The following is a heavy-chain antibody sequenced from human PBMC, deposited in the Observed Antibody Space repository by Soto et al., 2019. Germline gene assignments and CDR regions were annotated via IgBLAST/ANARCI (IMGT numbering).Heavy chain of an antibody. J-gene: IGHJ4*02. V-gene: IGHV1-69*01. D-gene: IGHD3-22*01. CDR3: ARGWGYDSTDYYYAY. Sequence: QVQLVLSGAEVRQPGSSVRVSCKASGGSFNRHPISWVRQAPGQGLEWMGGIIPIFGTANHAQKFQGRVTMIADESTSTVYMELSSLRSDDTAIYYCARGWGYDSTDYYYAYWGQGTLVIVSS. CDR2: IIPIFGTA. CDR1: GGSFNRHP.